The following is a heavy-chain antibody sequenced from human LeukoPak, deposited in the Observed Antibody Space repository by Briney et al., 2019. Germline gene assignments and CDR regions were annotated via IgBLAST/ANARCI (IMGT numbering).Heavy chain of an antibody. Sequence: SETLSLTCTVSGGSISPYYWSWIRQPPGKGLEWIGYIYYSGSTNYNPSLKSRVTISVDTSKNQFSLKLSSVTAADTAVYYCARDPSPFYSGSYLGFDPWGQGTLVTVSS. CDR1: GGSISPYY. V-gene: IGHV4-59*01. D-gene: IGHD1-26*01. CDR3: ARDPSPFYSGSYLGFDP. CDR2: IYYSGST. J-gene: IGHJ5*02.